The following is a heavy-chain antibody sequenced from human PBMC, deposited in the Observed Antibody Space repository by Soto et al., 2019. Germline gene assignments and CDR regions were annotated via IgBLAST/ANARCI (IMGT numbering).Heavy chain of an antibody. V-gene: IGHV1-69*01. CDR1: GGTFGNHA. D-gene: IGHD3-9*01. Sequence: QVQLVQSGAEVKKPGSSVKVSCKASGGTFGNHAITWVRQAPGQGLEWMGGIIPFSGTTTYVQKFQGRVTITADESTNTAYLGLSSLKSEDAAVYYCAKSPIFHLTGYRGYDFDNWGQGTLVTVSS. CDR2: IIPFSGTT. J-gene: IGHJ4*02. CDR3: AKSPIFHLTGYRGYDFDN.